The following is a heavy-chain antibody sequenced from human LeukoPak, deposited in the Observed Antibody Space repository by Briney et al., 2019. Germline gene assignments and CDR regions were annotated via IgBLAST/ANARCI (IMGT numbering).Heavy chain of an antibody. CDR1: GFTFSNYW. J-gene: IGHJ6*02. Sequence: GGSLRLSCEGSGFTFSNYWMGWVRPAPGEGVQWVANIKTDGSEKYYMDSVKGRFTISRDNAKNSLYLQMNSLRAEDTAVYYCARERIDSNTFMYGMDVWGQGTTVTVSS. CDR2: IKTDGSEK. V-gene: IGHV3-7*01. D-gene: IGHD2-15*01. CDR3: ARERIDSNTFMYGMDV.